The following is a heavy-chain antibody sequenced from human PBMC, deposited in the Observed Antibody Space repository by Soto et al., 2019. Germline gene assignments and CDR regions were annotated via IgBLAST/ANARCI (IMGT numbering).Heavy chain of an antibody. D-gene: IGHD6-6*01. CDR1: GFTFSSYG. J-gene: IGHJ6*02. Sequence: PGGSLRLSCAASGFTFSSYGMHWVRQAPGKVLEWVAVISYDGSNKYYADSVKGRFTISRDNSNNTLYLQMNSLRAEDTAVYYCAKDLSSSPHLYYYGMDVWGQGTTVTVS. CDR3: AKDLSSSPHLYYYGMDV. CDR2: ISYDGSNK. V-gene: IGHV3-30*18.